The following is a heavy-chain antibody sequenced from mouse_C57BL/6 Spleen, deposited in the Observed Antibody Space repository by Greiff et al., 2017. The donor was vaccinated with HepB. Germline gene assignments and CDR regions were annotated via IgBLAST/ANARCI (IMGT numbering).Heavy chain of an antibody. CDR3: ARDDGYYVDYAMDY. J-gene: IGHJ4*01. Sequence: EVKLQESGGGLVKPGGSLKLSCAASGFTFSSYAMSWVRQTPEKRLEWVATISDGGSYTYYPDNVKGRFTISRDNAKNNLYLQMSHLKSEDTAMYYCARDDGYYVDYAMDYWGQGTSVTVSS. D-gene: IGHD2-3*01. CDR2: ISDGGSYT. V-gene: IGHV5-4*01. CDR1: GFTFSSYA.